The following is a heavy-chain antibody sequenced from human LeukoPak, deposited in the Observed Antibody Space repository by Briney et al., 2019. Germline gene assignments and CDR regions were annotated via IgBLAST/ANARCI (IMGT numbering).Heavy chain of an antibody. CDR2: ISAYNGNT. J-gene: IGHJ4*02. D-gene: IGHD6-19*01. CDR3: ARAGYSSGWYPSPYDY. CDR1: GGTLSSYA. Sequence: ASVKVSCKASGGTLSSYAISWVRQAPGQGLEWMGWISAYNGNTNYAQKLQGRVTMTTDTSTSTAYMELRSLRSDDTAVYYCARAGYSSGWYPSPYDYWGQGTLVTVSS. V-gene: IGHV1-18*01.